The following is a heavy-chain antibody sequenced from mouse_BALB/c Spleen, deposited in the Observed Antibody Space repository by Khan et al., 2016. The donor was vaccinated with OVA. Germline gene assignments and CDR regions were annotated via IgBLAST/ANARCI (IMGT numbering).Heavy chain of an antibody. V-gene: IGHV9-3*02. CDR2: INTNTGAP. D-gene: IGHD2-3*01. J-gene: IGHJ4*01. CDR1: GYTFTKNG. Sequence: QIQLVQSGPELKKPGETVKISCKASGYTFTKNGMNWVKQAPGKGLKWMGWINTNTGAPTYAEEYKGRFAFSLETSASTAYLQINNLKNEDTGTCFLSISRWLLPSMDYWGQGTSVTVSS. CDR3: SISRWLLPSMDY.